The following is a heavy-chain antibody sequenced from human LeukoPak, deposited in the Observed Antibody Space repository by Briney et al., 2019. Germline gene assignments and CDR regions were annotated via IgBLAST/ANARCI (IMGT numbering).Heavy chain of an antibody. CDR1: GFTFSSYA. D-gene: IGHD6-13*01. CDR2: ISSNGGST. J-gene: IGHJ4*02. Sequence: GGSLRLSCAASGFTFSSYAMHWVRQAPGKGLEYVSAISSNGGSTYYANSVKGRFTISRDNSKNTLYLQMGSLRAEDMAVYYCARGLMAAAGRTPFDYWGQGTLVTVSS. CDR3: ARGLMAAAGRTPFDY. V-gene: IGHV3-64*01.